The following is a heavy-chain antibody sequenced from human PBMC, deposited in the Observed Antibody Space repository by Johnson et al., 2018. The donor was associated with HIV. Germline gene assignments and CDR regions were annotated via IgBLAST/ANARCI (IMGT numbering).Heavy chain of an antibody. J-gene: IGHJ3*02. V-gene: IGHV3-66*01. CDR3: ARDDIRDGKSFDI. Sequence: EVQLVESGGGVVQPGRSLRLSCAASGITFSSYAMHWVRQAPGKGLEWVAVIYSGGSTYYADSVKGRFTISRDNSKNTLYLQMNSLRAEDTAVYYCARDDIRDGKSFDIWGQGTMVTVSS. CDR2: IYSGGST. CDR1: GITFSSYA.